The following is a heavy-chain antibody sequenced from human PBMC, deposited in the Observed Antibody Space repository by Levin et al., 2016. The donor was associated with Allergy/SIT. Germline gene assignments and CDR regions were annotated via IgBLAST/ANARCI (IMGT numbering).Heavy chain of an antibody. V-gene: IGHV3-23*01. D-gene: IGHD5-18*01. CDR1: GFTFSSFA. CDR3: AKDRLIQLWSNGVGDY. CDR2: ISGSGGST. Sequence: GESLKISCAASGFTFSSFAMNWVRQAPGKGLEWVSIISGSGGSTYYSDSVKGRFTISRDNSKDTLYLQMSSLSVEDTAVYYCAKDRLIQLWSNGVGDYWGQGTLVTVSS. J-gene: IGHJ4*02.